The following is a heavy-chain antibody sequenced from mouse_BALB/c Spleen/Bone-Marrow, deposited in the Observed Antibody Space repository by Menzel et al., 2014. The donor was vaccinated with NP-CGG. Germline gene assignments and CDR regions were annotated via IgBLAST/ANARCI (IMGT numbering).Heavy chain of an antibody. J-gene: IGHJ1*01. CDR3: AGGYSWYFDV. V-gene: IGHV1S29*02. D-gene: IGHD2-3*01. CDR2: IYPYNGGT. Sequence: VQLQQSGPELVKPGASVKISCKASGYTFTDYNMHWVKQSHGKSLEWIGYIYPYNGGTGYNQKFKSKATLTVDNSSSTAHMELRSLTSEDSAVYYCAGGYSWYFDVWGAGTTVTVSS. CDR1: GYTFTDYN.